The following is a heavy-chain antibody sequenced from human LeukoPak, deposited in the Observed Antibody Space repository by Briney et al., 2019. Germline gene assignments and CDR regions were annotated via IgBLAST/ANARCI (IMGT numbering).Heavy chain of an antibody. V-gene: IGHV3-7*03. CDR1: GFTFSRHW. Sequence: GGSLRLSCAASGFTFSRHWMSWVRQAPGKGLEWVASIKQDGSEKYYVDSVKGRLTISRDNAKNSLYLQMNSLRAEDTAVYYCAKDQDLRYFDWISHFDYWGQGTLVTVSS. J-gene: IGHJ4*02. CDR3: AKDQDLRYFDWISHFDY. CDR2: IKQDGSEK. D-gene: IGHD3-9*01.